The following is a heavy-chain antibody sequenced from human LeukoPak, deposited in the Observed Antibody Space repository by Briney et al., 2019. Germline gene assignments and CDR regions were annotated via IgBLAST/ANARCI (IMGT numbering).Heavy chain of an antibody. J-gene: IGHJ5*02. CDR1: GFTFSSYS. CDR3: AKLSGGGYSNHNWFDP. CDR2: ISSSSSYI. V-gene: IGHV3-21*04. Sequence: GGSLRLSCAASGFTFSSYSMNWVRQAPGKGLEWVSSISSSSSYIYYADSVKGRFTISRDNAKNSLYLQMNSLRAEDTAVYYCAKLSGGGYSNHNWFDPWGQGTPVAVSS. D-gene: IGHD4-11*01.